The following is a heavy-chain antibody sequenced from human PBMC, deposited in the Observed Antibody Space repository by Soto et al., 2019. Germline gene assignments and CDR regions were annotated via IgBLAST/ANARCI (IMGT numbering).Heavy chain of an antibody. J-gene: IGHJ6*02. V-gene: IGHV1-18*01. CDR3: VMVDNYVTPTPQDV. CDR2: ISPYTGNT. CDR1: GYFFVNYG. D-gene: IGHD3-16*01. Sequence: QVQLVQSGDEVKKPGASVKVSCKASGYFFVNYGIAWVRQAPGQGLKWMGWISPYTGNTHSATKVQGRLTMTTDTSTSTAYMDLGSLTSDDTAVYYCVMVDNYVTPTPQDVWGQGTTVTVSS.